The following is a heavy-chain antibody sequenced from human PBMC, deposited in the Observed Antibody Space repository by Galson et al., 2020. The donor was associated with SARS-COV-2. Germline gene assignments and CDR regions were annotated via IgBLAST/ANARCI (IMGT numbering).Heavy chain of an antibody. CDR2: TYDSGST. D-gene: IGHD1-26*01. V-gene: IGHV4-39*01. Sequence: SETLSLTCTVSGGSISSSIYFWGWIPQPPGQALQWIGTTYDSGSTYYDPSLKSRLTISVDTSKNQFSLKLSSVTAADTAVYYCARHGRGELLFPFDYWGQGIVVTVSS. CDR3: ARHGRGELLFPFDY. J-gene: IGHJ4*02. CDR1: GGSISSSIYF.